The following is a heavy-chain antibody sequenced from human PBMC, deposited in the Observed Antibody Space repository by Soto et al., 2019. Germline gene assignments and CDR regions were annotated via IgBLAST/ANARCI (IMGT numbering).Heavy chain of an antibody. D-gene: IGHD6-19*01. CDR2: INHSGST. CDR1: GGSFSGYY. CDR3: ARGRGIAVAGRGYYYYGMDV. J-gene: IGHJ6*02. V-gene: IGHV4-34*01. Sequence: SETLSLTCADYGGSFSGYYWSWIRQPPGKGLEWIGEINHSGSTNYNPSLKSRVTISVDTSKNQFSLKLSSVTAADTAVYYCARGRGIAVAGRGYYYYGMDVWGQGTTVTVSS.